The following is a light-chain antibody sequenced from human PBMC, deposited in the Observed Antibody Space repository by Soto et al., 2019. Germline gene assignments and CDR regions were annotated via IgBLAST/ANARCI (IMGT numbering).Light chain of an antibody. Sequence: QSALTQPASVSGSPGQSITISCTGTSSDVGGYNYVSWYQQHPGKASKLMIYDVSYRPSGVSNHFSGSKSGNTASLTISGLQAEDEADYYCSSYTSSSTLDVFGTGTKVTVL. CDR3: SSYTSSSTLDV. J-gene: IGLJ1*01. V-gene: IGLV2-14*01. CDR2: DVS. CDR1: SSDVGGYNY.